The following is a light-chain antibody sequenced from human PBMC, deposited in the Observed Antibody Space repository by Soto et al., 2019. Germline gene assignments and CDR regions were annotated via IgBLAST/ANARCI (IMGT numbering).Light chain of an antibody. CDR1: SSDVGGYNY. CDR3: SSYATSSTLPYV. Sequence: QSALTQPASVSGSPGQSITISCTGTSSDVGGYNYVSWYQQHPGKAPKLIIFEVSNRPSGVSVRFSGSKSGNTASLTISGLQAEDVADFYCSSYATSSTLPYVFGTGTKVTGL. CDR2: EVS. V-gene: IGLV2-14*01. J-gene: IGLJ1*01.